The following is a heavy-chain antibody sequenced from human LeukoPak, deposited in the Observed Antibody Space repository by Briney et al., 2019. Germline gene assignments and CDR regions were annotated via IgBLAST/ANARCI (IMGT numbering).Heavy chain of an antibody. D-gene: IGHD2-15*01. CDR3: ARDRTIVVVVAATRGFDY. J-gene: IGHJ4*02. CDR2: IYYSGST. V-gene: IGHV4-39*07. CDR1: GGSISSSSYY. Sequence: SETLSLTCTVSGGSISSSSYYWGWIRQPPGKGLEWIGSIYYSGSTYYNPSLKSRVTISVDTSKNQFSLKLSSVTAADTAVYYCARDRTIVVVVAATRGFDYWGQGTLVTVSS.